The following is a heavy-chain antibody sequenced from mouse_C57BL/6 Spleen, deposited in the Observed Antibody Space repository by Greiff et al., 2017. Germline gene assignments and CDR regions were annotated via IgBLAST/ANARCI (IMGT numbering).Heavy chain of an antibody. Sequence: QVHVKQPGAELVKPGASVKLSCKASGYTFTSYWMHWVKQRPGRGLEWIGRIDPNSGGTKYNEKFNSKATLTVDKPSSTAYMQLSSLTAEDSAVYDCARSEDSSGSHFDDWGQGTTLTVSS. J-gene: IGHJ2*01. CDR2: IDPNSGGT. V-gene: IGHV1-72*01. D-gene: IGHD3-2*02. CDR3: ARSEDSSGSHFDD. CDR1: GYTFTSYW.